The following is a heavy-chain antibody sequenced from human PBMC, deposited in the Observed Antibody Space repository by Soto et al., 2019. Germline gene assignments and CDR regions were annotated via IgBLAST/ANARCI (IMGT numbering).Heavy chain of an antibody. J-gene: IGHJ5*02. V-gene: IGHV4-31*03. CDR1: GYSMRIGGYY. D-gene: IGHD3-10*01. CDR2: IHYSGST. Sequence: QVQLQESGPGLVKPSQTLSLTCSVSGYSMRIGGYYWSWIRQLPGKGLEWIGYIHYSGSTNYNPSVKTRVTLSVDTSKNQFSLRLSSVTAADTAVYYCARGKGSGRARDWCDTWGQGTRVTVSS. CDR3: ARGKGSGRARDWCDT.